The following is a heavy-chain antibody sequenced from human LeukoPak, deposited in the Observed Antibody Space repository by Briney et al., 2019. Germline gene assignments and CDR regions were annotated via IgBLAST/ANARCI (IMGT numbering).Heavy chain of an antibody. Sequence: PSETLSLTCTVSGYSISSGYYWGWIRQPPGKGLEWVSAISGSGGSTYYADSVKGRFTISRDNSKNTLYLQMNSLRAEDTAVYYCANGYGDPFDYWGQGTLVTVSS. V-gene: IGHV3-23*01. D-gene: IGHD4-17*01. J-gene: IGHJ4*02. CDR3: ANGYGDPFDY. CDR1: GYSISSGYY. CDR2: ISGSGGST.